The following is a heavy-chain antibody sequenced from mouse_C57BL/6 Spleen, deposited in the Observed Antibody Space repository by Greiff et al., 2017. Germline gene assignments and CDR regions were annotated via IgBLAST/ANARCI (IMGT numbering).Heavy chain of an antibody. V-gene: IGHV1-85*01. CDR2: IYPRDGST. J-gene: IGHJ2*01. D-gene: IGHD1-1*01. Sequence: QVQLQQSGPELVKPGASVKLSCKASGYTFTSYDINWVKQRPGQGLEWIGWIYPRDGSTTYNEKFKGKAKLTVDTSSSTAYMELHSLTSEDSAVYFCAIIITTVKGDYFDYWGQGTTLTVSS. CDR1: GYTFTSYD. CDR3: AIIITTVKGDYFDY.